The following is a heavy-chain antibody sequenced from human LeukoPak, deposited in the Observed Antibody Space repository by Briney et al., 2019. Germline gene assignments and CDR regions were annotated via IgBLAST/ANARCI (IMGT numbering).Heavy chain of an antibody. D-gene: IGHD2-15*01. V-gene: IGHV1-69*04. CDR1: GGTFSSYA. CDR2: IIPILGIA. Sequence: SVKVSCKASGGTFSSYAISWVRQAPGQGLEWMGRIIPILGIANYAQKFQGRVTITADKSTSTAYMELSSLRSEDTAVYYCARASLLPAHPWWYFDLWGRGTLVTVSS. J-gene: IGHJ2*01. CDR3: ARASLLPAHPWWYFDL.